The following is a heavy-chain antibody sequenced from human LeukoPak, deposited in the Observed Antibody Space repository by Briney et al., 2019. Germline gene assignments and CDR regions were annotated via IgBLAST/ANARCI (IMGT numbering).Heavy chain of an antibody. CDR1: GGSISSSSYY. CDR3: ARVGSGCSSTSCYSAYYYYYMDV. V-gene: IGHV4-39*01. CDR2: IYYSGST. Sequence: PSETLSLTCTVSGGSISSSSYYWGWIRQPPGKGLEWIGSIYYSGSTYYNPSLKSRVTISVDTSKNQFSLKLNSVTAADTAVYYCARVGSGCSSTSCYSAYYYYYMDVWGKGTTVTVSS. D-gene: IGHD2-2*02. J-gene: IGHJ6*03.